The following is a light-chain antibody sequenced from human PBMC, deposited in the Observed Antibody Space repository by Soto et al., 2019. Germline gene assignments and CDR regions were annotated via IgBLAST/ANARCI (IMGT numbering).Light chain of an antibody. V-gene: IGKV1-27*01. CDR2: AAS. CDR1: LPISNY. Sequence: DIQMTQSPSSLSASVGDRVTITCRASLPISNYLAWYQQKPGKIPNLLIYAASTLQAGVPSRFSGSGSGTEFRLTISTMQPDDFATYYCQQYDSFSVTFGQGTRLEIK. CDR3: QQYDSFSVT. J-gene: IGKJ5*01.